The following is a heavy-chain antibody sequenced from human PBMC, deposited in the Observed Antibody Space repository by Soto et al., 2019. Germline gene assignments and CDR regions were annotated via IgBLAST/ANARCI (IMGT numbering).Heavy chain of an antibody. CDR2: INPNSGGT. D-gene: IGHD3-10*01. CDR1: GYTFTGYY. J-gene: IGHJ6*02. V-gene: IGHV1-2*04. Sequence: ASVKVSCKASGYTFTGYYMHWVRQAPGQGLEWMGWINPNSGGTNYAQKFQGWVTMTRDTSISTAYMELSRLRSDDTAVYYCARSYYYGSGPPYGMDVWGQGTTVTVS. CDR3: ARSYYYGSGPPYGMDV.